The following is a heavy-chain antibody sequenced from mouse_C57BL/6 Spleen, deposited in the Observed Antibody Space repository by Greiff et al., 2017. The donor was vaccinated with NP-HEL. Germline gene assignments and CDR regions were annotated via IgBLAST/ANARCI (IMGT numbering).Heavy chain of an antibody. D-gene: IGHD1-3*01. CDR1: GFSLTSYG. J-gene: IGHJ3*01. Sequence: VKVEESGPGLVAPSQSLSITCTVSGFSLTSYGVDWVRQSPGKGLEWLGVIWGVGSTNYNSALKSRLSISKDNSKSQVFLKMNSLQTDDTAMYYCASGGGKETWFAYWGQGTLVTVSA. V-gene: IGHV2-6*01. CDR2: IWGVGST. CDR3: ASGGGKETWFAY.